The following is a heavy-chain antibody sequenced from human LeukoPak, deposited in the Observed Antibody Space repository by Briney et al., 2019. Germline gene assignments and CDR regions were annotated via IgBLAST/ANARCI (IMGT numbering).Heavy chain of an antibody. CDR3: ARDGGYYYDNWDPRDTDYFDY. V-gene: IGHV3-33*01. J-gene: IGHJ4*02. Sequence: PGGSLRLSCAASGFTFSSYGMHWVRQAPXXXLEWVAVIWYDGSNKYYPDSVKGRFTISRDNSKNTLYLQMNSLRAEDTAVYYCARDGGYYYDNWDPRDTDYFDYWGQGTLVTVSS. CDR1: GFTFSSYG. CDR2: IWYDGSNK. D-gene: IGHD3-22*01.